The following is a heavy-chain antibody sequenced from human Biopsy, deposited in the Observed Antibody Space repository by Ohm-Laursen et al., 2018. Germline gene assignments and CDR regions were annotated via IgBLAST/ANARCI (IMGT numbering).Heavy chain of an antibody. V-gene: IGHV4-59*12. D-gene: IGHD5-24*01. CDR3: ASAGYNTDWNFDL. J-gene: IGHJ2*01. Sequence: SETLSLTCTVSGGPIDSSYWSWIRQPPGKALEWIGYIYFTGRTSYNPSLKSRVTMSVNTSKKQFSLRLSSVIAADTAVYYCASAGYNTDWNFDLWGRGTRVTVSS. CDR1: GGPIDSSY. CDR2: IYFTGRT.